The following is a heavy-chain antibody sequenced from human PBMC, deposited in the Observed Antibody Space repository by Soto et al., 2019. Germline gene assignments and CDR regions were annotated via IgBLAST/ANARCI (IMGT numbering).Heavy chain of an antibody. CDR1: GGSLTTDSW. V-gene: IGHV4-4*08. D-gene: IGHD6-19*01. CDR2: VYNSGKT. CDR3: AGREAGPGSWFCP. Sequence: SETLSLTCTVSGGSLTTDSWTWSWIRKPPGKGLEWIGYVYNSGKTVYNPSLKSRVTISVDTSKNQFSLRLDSVTATDTAVYFCAGREAGPGSWFCPWGQGTLITVSS. J-gene: IGHJ5*02.